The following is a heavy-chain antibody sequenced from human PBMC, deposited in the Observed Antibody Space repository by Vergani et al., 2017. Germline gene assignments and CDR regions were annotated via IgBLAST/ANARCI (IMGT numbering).Heavy chain of an antibody. CDR3: ATAGVGATYNWFDP. CDR1: GFTFSSYS. Sequence: EVQLVESGGGLVKPGGSLRLSCAASGFTFSSYSMNWVRQAPGKGLEWVSSISSSSSYIYYADSVKGRFTISRDNAKNSLYLQMNSLRAEDTAVYYCATAGVGATYNWFDPWGQGTLVTGSS. D-gene: IGHD1-26*01. V-gene: IGHV3-21*01. J-gene: IGHJ5*02. CDR2: ISSSSSYI.